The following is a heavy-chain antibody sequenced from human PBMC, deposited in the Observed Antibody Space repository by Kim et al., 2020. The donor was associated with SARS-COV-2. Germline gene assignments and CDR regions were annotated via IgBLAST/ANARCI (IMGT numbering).Heavy chain of an antibody. Sequence: GGSLRLSCAASGFSFRSYGMHWVRQGPGKGLEWVAVIWYDGSNKYYADSVKGRFTISRDNSKNTLYLQMNSLRAEDTAVYYCASLGGVRPFDYWGQGTLVTVSS. D-gene: IGHD3-10*01. V-gene: IGHV3-33*01. J-gene: IGHJ4*02. CDR1: GFSFRSYG. CDR2: IWYDGSNK. CDR3: ASLGGVRPFDY.